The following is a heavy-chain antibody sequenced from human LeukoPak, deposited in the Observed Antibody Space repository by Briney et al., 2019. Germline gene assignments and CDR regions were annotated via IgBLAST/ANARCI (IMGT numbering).Heavy chain of an antibody. CDR3: ARLVGATRDWFDP. Sequence: ASVTVSCKASGYTLTSYFIHWVRQAPGQGVEWMGIINPSGGSTSYAQKFQGRVTMTSDTSTSTVYMELSSLRSEDTAVYYCARLVGATRDWFDPWGQGTLVTVSS. CDR2: INPSGGST. J-gene: IGHJ5*02. D-gene: IGHD1-26*01. CDR1: GYTLTSYF. V-gene: IGHV1-46*01.